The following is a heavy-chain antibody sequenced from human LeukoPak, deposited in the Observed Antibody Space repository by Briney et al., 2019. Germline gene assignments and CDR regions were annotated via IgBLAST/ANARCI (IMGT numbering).Heavy chain of an antibody. V-gene: IGHV4-31*03. CDR3: ARSSSGWAPFDY. Sequence: SGTLSLTCTVSGGSISSGGYYWSWIRQHPGKGLEWIGYIYYSGSTYYNPSLKSRVTISVDTSKNQFSLKLGSVTAADTAVYYCARSSSGWAPFDYWGQGTLVTVSS. CDR1: GGSISSGGYY. D-gene: IGHD6-19*01. CDR2: IYYSGST. J-gene: IGHJ4*02.